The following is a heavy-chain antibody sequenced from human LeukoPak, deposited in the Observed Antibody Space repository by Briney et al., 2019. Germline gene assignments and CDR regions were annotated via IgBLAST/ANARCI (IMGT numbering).Heavy chain of an antibody. J-gene: IGHJ4*02. V-gene: IGHV3-30*02. D-gene: IGHD3-10*01. Sequence: GGSLRLSCAASGFTFSSYGMHWVRQAPGKGLEWVAFIRNDGSDKYHADSVKGRFTISRDNSKNTLYLQMNGLRTEDTAVYYCANEWLHVSGSYKANNWGQGTLVTVSS. CDR1: GFTFSSYG. CDR2: IRNDGSDK. CDR3: ANEWLHVSGSYKANN.